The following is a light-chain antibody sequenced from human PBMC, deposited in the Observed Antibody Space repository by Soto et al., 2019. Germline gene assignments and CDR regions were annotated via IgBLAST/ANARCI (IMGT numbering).Light chain of an antibody. CDR3: SSFTTSSTVL. V-gene: IGLV2-14*01. J-gene: IGLJ2*01. Sequence: QSALTQPASVSGSLGQSITISCTGTSSDIGGYNYVSWYQQHPGEAPKVMIFEVSKRPSGVSNRFSGSKSGNMASLTISGLQAEDEGDYYCSSFTTSSTVLLGGGTKLTVL. CDR2: EVS. CDR1: SSDIGGYNY.